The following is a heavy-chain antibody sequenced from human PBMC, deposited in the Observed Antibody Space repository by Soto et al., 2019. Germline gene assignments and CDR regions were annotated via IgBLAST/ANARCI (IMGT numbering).Heavy chain of an antibody. J-gene: IGHJ5*02. CDR3: ARQARRRTSNWFDP. CDR1: GGSISSGGYY. Sequence: SETLSLTCTVSGGSISSGGYYWSWIRQHPGKGLEWIGYIYYSGSTYYNPSLKSRVTISVDTSKNQFSLKLSSVTAADTAVYYCARQARRRTSNWFDPWGQGTLVTVSS. CDR2: IYYSGST. V-gene: IGHV4-31*03.